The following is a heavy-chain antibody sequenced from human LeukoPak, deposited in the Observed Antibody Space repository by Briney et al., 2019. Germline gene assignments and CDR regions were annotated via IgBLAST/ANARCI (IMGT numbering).Heavy chain of an antibody. J-gene: IGHJ3*02. CDR3: ARDKDIVVVPAAPVAFDI. D-gene: IGHD2-2*01. CDR1: GYTFTDYY. Sequence: ASVKVSCKASGYTFTDYYMNWVRQAPGQGLEWMGWINPNSGGTNYAQKFQGRVTMTRDTSINTAYMELSRLRSDDTAVYYCARDKDIVVVPAAPVAFDIWGQGTMVTVSS. CDR2: INPNSGGT. V-gene: IGHV1-2*02.